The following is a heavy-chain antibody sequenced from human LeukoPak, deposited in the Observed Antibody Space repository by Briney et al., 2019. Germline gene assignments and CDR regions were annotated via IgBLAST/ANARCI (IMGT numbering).Heavy chain of an antibody. CDR2: IYHSGST. CDR1: GGSINSGGYY. CDR3: ARIRFNCSNGVCYALDI. V-gene: IGHV4-31*03. Sequence: SETLSLTCTVSGGSINSGGYYWSWIRQHPGKGLEWIGYIYHSGSTYYNPSLKSRVTISVDTSKNQFSLEVSSVTAADTAVYHCARIRFNCSNGVCYALDIWGQGTMVTVSP. J-gene: IGHJ3*02. D-gene: IGHD2-8*01.